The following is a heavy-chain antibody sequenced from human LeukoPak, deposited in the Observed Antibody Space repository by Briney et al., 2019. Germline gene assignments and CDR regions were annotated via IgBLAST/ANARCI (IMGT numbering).Heavy chain of an antibody. CDR1: GFTFSSYA. Sequence: GGSLRLSCAASGFTFSSYAMSWVRQAPGKGLEWVSAISGSGGSTYYADSVKGRFTISRDNSKNTLYLQMNSLRAEDTALYYCARKGYSYGYIFDYWGQGTLVTVSS. D-gene: IGHD5-18*01. V-gene: IGHV3-23*01. CDR3: ARKGYSYGYIFDY. CDR2: ISGSGGST. J-gene: IGHJ4*02.